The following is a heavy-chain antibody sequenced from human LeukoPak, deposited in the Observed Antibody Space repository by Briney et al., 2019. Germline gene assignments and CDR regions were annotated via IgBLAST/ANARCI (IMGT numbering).Heavy chain of an antibody. D-gene: IGHD3-10*01. J-gene: IGHJ3*01. CDR1: GGSISSYY. V-gene: IGHV4-59*12. Sequence: SETLSLTCTVSGGSISSYYWSWIRQPPGKGLEWIGYIYYSGSTNYNPPLKSRVTISVDTSKNQFSLKLTSVTAADTAVYYCARDVNGFNYGSAFDVWGQGTMVTVSS. CDR3: ARDVNGFNYGSAFDV. CDR2: IYYSGST.